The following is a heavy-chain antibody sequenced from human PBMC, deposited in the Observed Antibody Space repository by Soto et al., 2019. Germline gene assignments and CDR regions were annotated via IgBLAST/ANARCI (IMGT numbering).Heavy chain of an antibody. CDR2: ISNLGIT. CDR1: GASISSYY. J-gene: IGHJ4*02. Sequence: QVQLQESGPRLVKPSETLSLTCTVSGASISSYYWSWIRQPPGKGLEWIAYISNLGITTYNPALTSRATISVDTSKNHFSLKLNSVTAADTAMYYCARGFQWLVNWGQGTLVTVSS. V-gene: IGHV4-59*01. CDR3: ARGFQWLVN. D-gene: IGHD6-19*01.